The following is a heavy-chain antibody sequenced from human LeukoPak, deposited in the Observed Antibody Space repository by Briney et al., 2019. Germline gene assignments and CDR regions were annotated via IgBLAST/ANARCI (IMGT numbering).Heavy chain of an antibody. CDR1: GFTFSSYG. CDR3: AKGGERASHRYFEY. D-gene: IGHD1-1*01. J-gene: IGHJ4*02. Sequence: GGSLRLSCAASGFTFSSYGMHWVRQAPGKGLGWVTVILYDGSHEYYADPVKGRFTSSRDNSKHTLYLQMNSLGPEDTAVYYCAKGGERASHRYFEYWGQGTLVTVSS. CDR2: ILYDGSHE. V-gene: IGHV3-30*18.